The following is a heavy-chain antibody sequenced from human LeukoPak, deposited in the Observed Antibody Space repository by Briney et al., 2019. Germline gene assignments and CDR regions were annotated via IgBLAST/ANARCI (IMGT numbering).Heavy chain of an antibody. V-gene: IGHV3-48*01. J-gene: IGHJ4*02. Sequence: GGSLRLSCAASGFTFSSYSMNWVRQAPGKGLEWVSYISSSSTIYYADSVKGRFTISRDNAKNSLYLQMNSLRAEDTAVYYCARDQGGSYYRWGDYWGQGTLVTVSS. D-gene: IGHD1-26*01. CDR2: ISSSSTI. CDR1: GFTFSSYS. CDR3: ARDQGGSYYRWGDY.